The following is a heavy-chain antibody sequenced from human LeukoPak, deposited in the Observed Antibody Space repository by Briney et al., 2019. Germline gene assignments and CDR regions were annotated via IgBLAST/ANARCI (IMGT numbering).Heavy chain of an antibody. V-gene: IGHV3-30-3*01. CDR1: GFTFSSFA. D-gene: IGHD3-22*01. Sequence: PGGSLRLSCAASGFTFSSFAISWVRQAPGKGLEWVAVISYDGSNKYYADSVKGRFTISRDNSKNTLYLQMNSLRAEDTAVYYCASLYYYDSSGYYEDYWGQGTLVTVSS. CDR3: ASLYYYDSSGYYEDY. J-gene: IGHJ4*02. CDR2: ISYDGSNK.